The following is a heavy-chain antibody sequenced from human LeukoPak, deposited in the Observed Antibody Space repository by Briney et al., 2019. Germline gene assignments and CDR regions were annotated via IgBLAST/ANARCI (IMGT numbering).Heavy chain of an antibody. V-gene: IGHV4-31*03. CDR2: IYYSGST. Sequence: SETLSLTCTVSGGSISSGGYYWSWIRQHPGKGLEWIGYIYYSGSTYYNPSLKSRVTISVDTSKNQFPLKLSSVTAADTAVYYCAKSSSWSYFDYWGQGTLVTVSS. D-gene: IGHD6-13*01. CDR1: GGSISSGGYY. CDR3: AKSSSWSYFDY. J-gene: IGHJ4*02.